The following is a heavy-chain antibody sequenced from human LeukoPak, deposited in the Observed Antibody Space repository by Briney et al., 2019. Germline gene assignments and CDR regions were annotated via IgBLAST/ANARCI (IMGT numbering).Heavy chain of an antibody. J-gene: IGHJ4*02. D-gene: IGHD3-22*01. CDR3: VRLPHYYDSSGYIVY. V-gene: IGHV4-39*01. CDR1: VGSISSSSYY. CDR2: IYYSGTT. Sequence: PSETLSLTCTVSVGSISSSSYYWGWIRPPPGKGLGWIGSIYYSGTTYYNPSLKSRVTISVDTSKNQFSLKLSSVTAADTAVYYCVRLPHYYDSSGYIVYRGQGTMVSVSS.